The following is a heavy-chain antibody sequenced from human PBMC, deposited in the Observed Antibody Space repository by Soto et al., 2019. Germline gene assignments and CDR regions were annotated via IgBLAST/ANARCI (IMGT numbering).Heavy chain of an antibody. Sequence: QVQLQESGPGLVKPSETLSLTCTVSGGSISSYYWSWIRQPPGKGLEWIGYIYYSGSTNYNPSLTCRVTISVDTSKNQFSLKLSSVTAADTAVYYCASYSKNDAYGDYYFDYWGQGTLVTVSS. J-gene: IGHJ4*02. CDR2: IYYSGST. V-gene: IGHV4-59*08. CDR1: GGSISSYY. CDR3: ASYSKNDAYGDYYFDY. D-gene: IGHD4-17*01.